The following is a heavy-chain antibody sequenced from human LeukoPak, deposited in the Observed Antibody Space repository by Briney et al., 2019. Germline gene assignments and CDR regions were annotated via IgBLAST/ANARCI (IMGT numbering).Heavy chain of an antibody. V-gene: IGHV1-18*01. CDR2: ISAYNGNT. CDR1: GYTFTSYG. CDR3: ARDDYGDYVSNY. Sequence: ASVKVSCKAYGYTFTSYGISWVRQAPGQGLEWMGWISAYNGNTNYAQKLQGRVTMTTDTSTGTAYVELRSLRSDDTAVYYCARDDYGDYVSNYWGQGTLVTVSS. J-gene: IGHJ4*02. D-gene: IGHD4-17*01.